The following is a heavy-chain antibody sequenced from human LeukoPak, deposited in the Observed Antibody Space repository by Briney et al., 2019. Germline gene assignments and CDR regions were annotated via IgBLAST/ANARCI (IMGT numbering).Heavy chain of an antibody. J-gene: IGHJ6*03. CDR3: ANSGLYSSSWYYYYMDV. CDR1: GFTFSSYG. CDR2: IRYDGSNK. D-gene: IGHD6-13*01. Sequence: GGSLRLSCAASGFTFSSYGMHWVRQAPGKGLEWVAFIRYDGSNKYYADSVKGRFTISRDNSKNTLYLQMNSLRAEGTAVYYCANSGLYSSSWYYYYMDVWGKGTTVTISS. V-gene: IGHV3-30*02.